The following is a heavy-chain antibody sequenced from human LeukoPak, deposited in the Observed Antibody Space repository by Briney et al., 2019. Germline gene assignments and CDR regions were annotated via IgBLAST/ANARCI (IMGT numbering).Heavy chain of an antibody. CDR3: ADLARDY. D-gene: IGHD3-3*01. CDR1: GFIVSSNY. Sequence: GGSLRLSCAASGFIVSSNYMTWVRQAPGRGLEWVSVIHNDGSTYYAESVKGRFTISRDNSKNTLYLQMNSLRVEDTAVYYCADLARDYWGQGILVSVSS. J-gene: IGHJ4*02. V-gene: IGHV3-53*01. CDR2: IHNDGST.